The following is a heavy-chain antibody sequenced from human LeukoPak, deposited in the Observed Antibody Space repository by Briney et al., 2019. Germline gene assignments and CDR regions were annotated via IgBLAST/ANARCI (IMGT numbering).Heavy chain of an antibody. J-gene: IGHJ5*02. V-gene: IGHV1-2*02. CDR3: ARDKGYCSGGSCPTLFDP. CDR1: GYTFTGYY. D-gene: IGHD2-15*01. CDR2: INPNSGGT. Sequence: AASVKVSCKASGYTFTGYYMHWVRQAPGQGLEWMGWINPNSGGTNYAQKFQGRVTMSRDTSISTAYMELSRLRSDDTAVYYCARDKGYCSGGSCPTLFDPWGQGTLVTVSS.